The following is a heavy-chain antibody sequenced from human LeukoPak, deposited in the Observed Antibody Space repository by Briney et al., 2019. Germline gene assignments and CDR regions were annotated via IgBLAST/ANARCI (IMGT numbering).Heavy chain of an antibody. V-gene: IGHV3-7*01. CDR2: IKQDGSER. J-gene: IGHJ4*02. CDR3: AREYSSDWPTRFDY. D-gene: IGHD6-19*01. Sequence: GGSLRLSCAASGFTFSSYWMTWVRQGPGKGLEWVATIKQDGSERYYVDSVKGRFSISRDNARNSLYLQMNSLRAEDTAVYYCAREYSSDWPTRFDYWGQGTLVTVSS. CDR1: GFTFSSYW.